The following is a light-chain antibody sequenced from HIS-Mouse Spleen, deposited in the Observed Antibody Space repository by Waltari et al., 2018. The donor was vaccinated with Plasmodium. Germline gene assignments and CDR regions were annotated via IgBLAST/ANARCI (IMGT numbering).Light chain of an antibody. Sequence: QSALTQPRSVSGSPGQSVTISCTGTSSDVGGYNYVSWYQQHPGKAPKLMMYDVSKRPPGVPDRFAGPKSGNTASLTISGLQAEDEADYYCCSYAGSYTWVFGGGTKLTVL. CDR3: CSYAGSYTWV. J-gene: IGLJ3*02. CDR2: DVS. V-gene: IGLV2-11*01. CDR1: SSDVGGYNY.